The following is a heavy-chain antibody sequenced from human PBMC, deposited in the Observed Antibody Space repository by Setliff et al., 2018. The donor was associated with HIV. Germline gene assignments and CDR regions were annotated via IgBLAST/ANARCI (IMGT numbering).Heavy chain of an antibody. Sequence: SVKVSCKAPGLDFTDSVMQWVRLAGGQRLEWIGWIILDSGHTDYAQRFQGRVPITSDMSTSTGYMELSSLISEDTAMYYCAIRPSGYASGQFAAWGQGTLVTVSS. CDR1: GLDFTDSV. D-gene: IGHD5-12*01. V-gene: IGHV1-58*02. CDR2: IILDSGHT. CDR3: AIRPSGYASGQFAA. J-gene: IGHJ5*02.